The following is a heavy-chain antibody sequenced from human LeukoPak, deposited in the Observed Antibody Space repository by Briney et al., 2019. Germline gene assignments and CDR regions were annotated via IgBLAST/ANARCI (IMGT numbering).Heavy chain of an antibody. V-gene: IGHV5-51*01. Sequence: GESLKISCKGSGYSYPTYWIGWVRQMPGRGLEWMGIIYPGDSGTRYSPSFQGQVTISVDKSISTAYLQWSSLKASDTAMYYCARAGGPYSNSDYWGQGALVTVSS. CDR2: IYPGDSGT. CDR3: ARAGGPYSNSDY. J-gene: IGHJ4*01. D-gene: IGHD6-13*01. CDR1: GYSYPTYW.